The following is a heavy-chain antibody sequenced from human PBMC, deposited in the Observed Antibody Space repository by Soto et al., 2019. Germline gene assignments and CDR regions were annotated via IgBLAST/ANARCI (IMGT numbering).Heavy chain of an antibody. CDR1: GGSFSGYY. V-gene: IGHV4-34*01. D-gene: IGHD2-15*01. CDR3: ARGRRVVVVVAARMFDY. CDR2: INHSGST. Sequence: SETLSLTCAVYGGSFSGYYWSWIRQPPGKGLEWIGEINHSGSTNYNPSLKSRVTISVDTSKNQFSLKLSSVTAADTAVYYCARGRRVVVVVAARMFDYWGQGTLVTVSS. J-gene: IGHJ4*02.